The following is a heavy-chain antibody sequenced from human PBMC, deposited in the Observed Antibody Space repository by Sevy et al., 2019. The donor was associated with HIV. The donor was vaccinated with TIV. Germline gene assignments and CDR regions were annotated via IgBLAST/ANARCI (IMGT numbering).Heavy chain of an antibody. CDR1: GGSISSGDYY. CDR2: IYYSGST. V-gene: IGHV4-30-4*01. D-gene: IGHD2-21*01. Sequence: SETLSLTCTVSGGSISSGDYYWSWIRQPPGKGLEWIGYIYYSGSTYYNPSLKSRVTISVDTSKNQFSRKLSSVTAADTAVYYCARAYSTPVYGMDVWGQGTTVTVSS. J-gene: IGHJ6*02. CDR3: ARAYSTPVYGMDV.